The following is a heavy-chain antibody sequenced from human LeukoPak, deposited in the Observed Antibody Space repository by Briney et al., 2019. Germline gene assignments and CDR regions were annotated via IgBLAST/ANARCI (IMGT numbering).Heavy chain of an antibody. CDR1: GGSFGSYY. J-gene: IGHJ5*02. Sequence: SETLSLTCTVSGGSFGSYYWTWNRQPPGKGLEYIGYIYYSGTTNYNPSLKSRVTISVDTSKNQFSLKLSSVTAADTAVYYCARQHSSGYDWFDPWGQGTLVTVSS. D-gene: IGHD3-22*01. V-gene: IGHV4-59*08. CDR3: ARQHSSGYDWFDP. CDR2: IYYSGTT.